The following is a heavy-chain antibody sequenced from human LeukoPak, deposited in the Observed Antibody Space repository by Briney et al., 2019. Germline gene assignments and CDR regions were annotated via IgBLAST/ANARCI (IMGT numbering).Heavy chain of an antibody. CDR1: GDSVSSSGAA. CDR3: ARVAIVVVVAATPGYYYYGMDV. Sequence: SQTLSLTCAISGDSVSSSGAAWNWIRQSPSRGLEWLGRTYYRSKWYNDYAVSVKSRITINPDTSKNQFSLQLNSVTPEDTAVYYCARVAIVVVVAATPGYYYYGMDVWGQGTTVTVSS. D-gene: IGHD2-15*01. J-gene: IGHJ6*02. CDR2: TYYRSKWYN. V-gene: IGHV6-1*01.